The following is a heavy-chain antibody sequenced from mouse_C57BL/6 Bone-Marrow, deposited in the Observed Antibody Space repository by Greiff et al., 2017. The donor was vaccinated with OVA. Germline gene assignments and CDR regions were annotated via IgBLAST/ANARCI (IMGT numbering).Heavy chain of an antibody. CDR3: TTGYFSAY. J-gene: IGHJ3*01. CDR1: GFNIKDDY. V-gene: IGHV14-4*01. Sequence: VQLQQSGAELVRPGASVKLSCTASGFNIKDDYMHWVKQRPEQGLEWIGWIDPENGDTEYASKFQGKATITEETASKTTYLQLSSLTSEDTAVYYCTTGYFSAYWGQGTLVTVSA. D-gene: IGHD1-1*01. CDR2: IDPENGDT.